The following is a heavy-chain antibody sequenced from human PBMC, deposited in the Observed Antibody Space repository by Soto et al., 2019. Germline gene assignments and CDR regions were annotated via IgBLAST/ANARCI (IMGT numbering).Heavy chain of an antibody. CDR3: ARVDLTYYYGSGCYRGGVDY. Sequence: QVQLVQSGAEVKKPGASVKVSCKASGYTFTSYGISWVRQAPGQGLEWMGWISAYNGNTNYAQKLQGRVTMTTDTSTSTAYRALGSLRADDTGVYYCARVDLTYYYGSGCYRGGVDYWGQGTLVTVSS. CDR1: GYTFTSYG. D-gene: IGHD3-10*01. CDR2: ISAYNGNT. V-gene: IGHV1-18*01. J-gene: IGHJ4*02.